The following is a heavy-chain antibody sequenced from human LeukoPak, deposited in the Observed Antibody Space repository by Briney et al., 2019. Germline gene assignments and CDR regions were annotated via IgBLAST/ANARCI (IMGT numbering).Heavy chain of an antibody. J-gene: IGHJ6*03. Sequence: ASVKVSCKASGYTFTSYYMHWVRQAPGQGLEWMGIINPSGGSTSYAQKFQGRVTMTRDTSTSTVYMELSSLRSEDTAVYYCARNGYYDFWSVSGPYYMDVWGKGTTVTVSS. CDR2: INPSGGST. D-gene: IGHD3-3*01. CDR1: GYTFTSYY. CDR3: ARNGYYDFWSVSGPYYMDV. V-gene: IGHV1-46*01.